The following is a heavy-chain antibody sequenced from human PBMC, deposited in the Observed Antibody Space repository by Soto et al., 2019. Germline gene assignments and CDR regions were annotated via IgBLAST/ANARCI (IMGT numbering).Heavy chain of an antibody. CDR3: ARAGTYCSSTSCYDRANWFDP. Sequence: SETLSLTCAVSGGSISSSNWWSWVRQPPGKGLEWIGEIYHSGSTNYNPSLKSRVTISVDKSKNQFSLKLSSVTAADTAVYYCARAGTYCSSTSCYDRANWFDPWGQGTLVTVSS. CDR2: IYHSGST. CDR1: GGSISSSNW. J-gene: IGHJ5*02. V-gene: IGHV4-4*02. D-gene: IGHD2-2*01.